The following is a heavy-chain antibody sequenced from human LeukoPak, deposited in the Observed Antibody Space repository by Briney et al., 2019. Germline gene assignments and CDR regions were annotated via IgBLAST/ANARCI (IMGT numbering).Heavy chain of an antibody. CDR3: ASGADYPAPYFDY. V-gene: IGHV1-2*06. CDR2: INPNSGGT. CDR1: GYTFTGHY. D-gene: IGHD3-16*01. J-gene: IGHJ4*02. Sequence: ASVKVSCKASGYTFTGHYMHWVRQAPGQGLEWMGRINPNSGGTNYAQKFQGRVTMTRDTSISTAYMELSRLRSDDTAVYYCASGADYPAPYFDYWGQGTLVTVSS.